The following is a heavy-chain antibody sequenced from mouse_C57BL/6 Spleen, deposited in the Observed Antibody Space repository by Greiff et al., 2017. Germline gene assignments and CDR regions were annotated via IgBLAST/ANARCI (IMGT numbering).Heavy chain of an antibody. CDR2: IDPSDSDT. Sequence: QVQLQQPGAELVRPGSSVKLSCKASGYTFTNYWMHWVKQRPIQGLEWIGNIDPSDSDTHYNQKFKDKATLTVDKSSSTAYMQLSSLTSEDSAVYYCARDGYDEFDYWGQGTTLTVSA. CDR3: ARDGYDEFDY. J-gene: IGHJ2*01. CDR1: GYTFTNYW. D-gene: IGHD2-2*01. V-gene: IGHV1-52*01.